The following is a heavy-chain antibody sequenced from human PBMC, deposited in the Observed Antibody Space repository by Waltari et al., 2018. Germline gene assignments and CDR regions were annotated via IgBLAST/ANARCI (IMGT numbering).Heavy chain of an antibody. CDR1: GCSIRSSSYY. V-gene: IGHV4-39*07. D-gene: IGHD3-22*01. Sequence: QLQLQESGPGLVQPSETLSLTCTVPGCSIRSSSYYWGWIRQPPGKGLEWIGSIYYSGSTYYNPSLKSRVTISVDTSKNQFSLKLSSVTAADTAVYYCARLGYYDPMGYWGQGTLVTVSS. CDR3: ARLGYYDPMGY. CDR2: IYYSGST. J-gene: IGHJ4*02.